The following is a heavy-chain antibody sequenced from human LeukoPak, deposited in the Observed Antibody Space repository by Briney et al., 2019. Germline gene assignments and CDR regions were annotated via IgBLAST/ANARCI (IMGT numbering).Heavy chain of an antibody. CDR2: LSDSGSST. CDR3: AKPYYDYVWGSYRRLSTFDY. Sequence: GGSLRLSCAASGFTFSSYAMSWVRQAPGKGLMWVSGLSDSGSSTYYADSVKGRFTISRDNSKNTLYLQMNSLRAEDTAVYYCAKPYYDYVWGSYRRLSTFDYWGQGTLVTVSS. V-gene: IGHV3-23*01. CDR1: GFTFSSYA. J-gene: IGHJ4*02. D-gene: IGHD3-16*02.